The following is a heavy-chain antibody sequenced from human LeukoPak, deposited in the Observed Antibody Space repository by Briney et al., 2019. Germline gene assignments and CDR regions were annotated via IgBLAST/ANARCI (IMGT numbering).Heavy chain of an antibody. CDR3: ARRESSGWYVDY. D-gene: IGHD6-19*01. CDR1: GFTFSSYA. Sequence: GGSLRLSCAASGFTFSSYAMSWVRQAPGKGLEWVSGISGSGGRTHYADSVKGRFTISRDNSKNTLYLQVKSLRAEDTAVYYCARRESSGWYVDYWGQGTLVTVSS. CDR2: ISGSGGRT. V-gene: IGHV3-23*01. J-gene: IGHJ4*02.